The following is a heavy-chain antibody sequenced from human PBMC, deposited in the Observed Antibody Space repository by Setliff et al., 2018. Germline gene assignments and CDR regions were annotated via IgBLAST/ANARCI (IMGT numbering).Heavy chain of an antibody. D-gene: IGHD7-27*01. CDR2: IHYRGTT. CDR1: GASISSGTYY. J-gene: IGHJ3*02. CDR3: ARGPGAATGEGFDI. V-gene: IGHV4-39*01. Sequence: NPSETLSLTCTVSGASISSGTYYWAWIRQPPGKGLEWIGRIHYRGTTYSNASLASRLTISVDTAKNQFSLKLTSVTAADTAVYYCARGPGAATGEGFDIWGQGTMVTVSS.